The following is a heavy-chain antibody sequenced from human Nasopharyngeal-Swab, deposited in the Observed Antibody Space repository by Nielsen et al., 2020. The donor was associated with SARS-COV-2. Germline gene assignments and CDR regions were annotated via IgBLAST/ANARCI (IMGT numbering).Heavy chain of an antibody. CDR3: ARGGDPREVVAATDCFDP. Sequence: ARQAPGKGLEGMGIINPGGGSARNSQNFQGRVTMTRDPSTSTVYMELSSLRSEETAVYFCARGGDPREVVAATDCFDPWGQGTLVTVSS. D-gene: IGHD2-15*01. V-gene: IGHV1-46*01. J-gene: IGHJ5*02. CDR2: INPGGGSA.